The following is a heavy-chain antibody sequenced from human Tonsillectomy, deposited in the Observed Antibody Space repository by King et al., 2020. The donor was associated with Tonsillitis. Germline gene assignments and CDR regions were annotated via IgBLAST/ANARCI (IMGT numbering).Heavy chain of an antibody. Sequence: VQLVESEAEMKKTGESLKISCKGSGYSFTSYWIGWVRQMPGKGLEWMGIIYPGDSDTRYSPSFQGQVTISGDKSISTAYLQWSSLKASDTAMYYCSRIRIAAAGTDFDYWGQGTLVTVSS. J-gene: IGHJ4*02. CDR2: IYPGDSDT. V-gene: IGHV5-51*01. CDR3: SRIRIAAAGTDFDY. D-gene: IGHD6-13*01. CDR1: GYSFTSYW.